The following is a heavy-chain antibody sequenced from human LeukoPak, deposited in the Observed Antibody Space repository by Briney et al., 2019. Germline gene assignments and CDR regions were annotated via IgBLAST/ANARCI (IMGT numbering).Heavy chain of an antibody. Sequence: PGGSLRLSCAASGFTFSYYAMNWVRQAPGKGLEWVSGISGSGGSTYYADSVKGRFTISRDNSKNTLYLQMNSLRAEDTAVYYCAKEGGTSYLIYYYYYMDVWGKGTTVTISS. J-gene: IGHJ6*03. CDR1: GFTFSYYA. CDR2: ISGSGGST. V-gene: IGHV3-23*01. D-gene: IGHD2-2*01. CDR3: AKEGGTSYLIYYYYYMDV.